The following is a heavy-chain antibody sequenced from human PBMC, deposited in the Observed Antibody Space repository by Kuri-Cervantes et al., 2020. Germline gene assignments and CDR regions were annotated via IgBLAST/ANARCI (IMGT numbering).Heavy chain of an antibody. V-gene: IGHV4-30-2*02. D-gene: IGHD3-10*01. Sequence: SQTLSLTCAVSGGSISSGGYSWSWIRQPPGKGLEWIGYIYHSGSTYYNPSLKSRVTISVDRSKNQFSLKLSSVTAADTAVYYCAGIRDSRGKWYFDYWGQGTLVTVSS. CDR2: IYHSGST. CDR3: AGIRDSRGKWYFDY. CDR1: GGSISSGGYS. J-gene: IGHJ4*02.